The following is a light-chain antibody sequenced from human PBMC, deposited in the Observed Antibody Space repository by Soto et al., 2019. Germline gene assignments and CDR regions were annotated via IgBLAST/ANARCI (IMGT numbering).Light chain of an antibody. J-gene: IGKJ4*01. CDR3: QKYNSAPLT. CDR2: AAS. CDR1: QGIGIY. Sequence: DIRMTQSPSSLSASLGDRVTITSRASQGIGIYLVWFQQRPGKVPKLLIYAASTLQSGVPSRFSGSGSGTDFTLTISSLQPEDVATYYCQKYNSAPLTFGGGTRVAIK. V-gene: IGKV1-27*01.